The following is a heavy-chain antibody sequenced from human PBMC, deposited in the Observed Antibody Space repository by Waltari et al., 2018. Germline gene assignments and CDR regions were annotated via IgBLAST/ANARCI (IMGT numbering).Heavy chain of an antibody. CDR1: GYTFTDYY. V-gene: IGHV1-69-2*01. CDR3: ATDTITIFGVVIIDRGY. CDR2: VEPEDGET. Sequence: EVQLVQSGAEVKKPGATVKISCKASGYTFTDYYMHWVQQAPGKGLEWMGRVEPEDGETIYAEKFQGRVTITADTSTDTAYMELSSLRSEDTAVYYCATDTITIFGVVIIDRGYWGQGTLVTVSS. D-gene: IGHD3-3*01. J-gene: IGHJ4*02.